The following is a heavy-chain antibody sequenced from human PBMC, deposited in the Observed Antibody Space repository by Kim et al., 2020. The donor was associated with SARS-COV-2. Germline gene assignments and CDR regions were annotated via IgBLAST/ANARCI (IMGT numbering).Heavy chain of an antibody. D-gene: IGHD3-22*01. V-gene: IGHV3-11*06. CDR3: ARAEEDYYDSGGYHDYYGMDV. Sequence: RFTISRDNAKNSLYLQMNSLRAEDTAVYYCARAEEDYYDSGGYHDYYGMDVWGQGTTVTVSS. J-gene: IGHJ6*02.